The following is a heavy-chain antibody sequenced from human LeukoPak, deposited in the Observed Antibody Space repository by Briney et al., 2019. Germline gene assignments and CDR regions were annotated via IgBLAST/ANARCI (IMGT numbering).Heavy chain of an antibody. CDR3: ARGMGHGFDS. V-gene: IGHV1-2*02. Sequence: GASVKVSCKASGYTFSVCYLHWVRQAPGQGLEWMGWINPNSGGTNYAQKFQGRVTMTRDTSISTAYMELSGLTSDDTAVFYCARGMGHGFDSWGQGTLVTVSS. CDR2: INPNSGGT. J-gene: IGHJ4*02. CDR1: GYTFSVCY. D-gene: IGHD2-8*01.